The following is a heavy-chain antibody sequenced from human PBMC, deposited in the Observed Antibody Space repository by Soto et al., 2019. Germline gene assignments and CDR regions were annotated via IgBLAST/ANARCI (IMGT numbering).Heavy chain of an antibody. CDR3: AXXGTPVGIXVXGTNXYFQH. J-gene: IGHJ1*01. V-gene: IGHV1-2*04. CDR1: GYTFTGYY. D-gene: IGHD6-19*01. CDR2: INPNSGGT. Sequence: ASVKVSCKASGYTFTGYYMHWVRQAPGQGLEWMGWINPNSGGTNYAQKFQGWVTMTRDTSISTAYMELSRLRSDDTAVYYCAXXGTPVGIXVXGTNXYFQHWGQGTXVTXSS.